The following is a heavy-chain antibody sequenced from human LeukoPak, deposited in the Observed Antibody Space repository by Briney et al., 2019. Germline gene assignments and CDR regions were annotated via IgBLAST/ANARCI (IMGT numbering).Heavy chain of an antibody. Sequence: GGSLRLSCAASGFTFSSYAMSWVRQAPEKGLVWASRVESDGTYTTNAESVKGRFTISRDNAKNTLYLQMSGLRAEDTAVYYCARSATGGYFDYWGQGAPVTVSS. J-gene: IGHJ4*02. CDR3: ARSATGGYFDY. CDR2: VESDGTYT. V-gene: IGHV3-74*01. CDR1: GFTFSSYA.